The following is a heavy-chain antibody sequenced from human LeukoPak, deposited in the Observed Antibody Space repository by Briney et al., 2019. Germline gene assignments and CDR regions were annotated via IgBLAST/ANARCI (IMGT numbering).Heavy chain of an antibody. D-gene: IGHD3-10*01. Sequence: GGSLRLSCAASGFTFGNDAMKWVRQVPGKGLEWVSLIIVSGGSTYYADSVKGRFTISRDKSRNTLDLQMSSLTSEDRALYYCVKGYRGSAEPDYWGQGTLVTVSS. CDR3: VKGYRGSAEPDY. J-gene: IGHJ4*02. CDR1: GFTFGNDA. CDR2: IIVSGGST. V-gene: IGHV3-43*02.